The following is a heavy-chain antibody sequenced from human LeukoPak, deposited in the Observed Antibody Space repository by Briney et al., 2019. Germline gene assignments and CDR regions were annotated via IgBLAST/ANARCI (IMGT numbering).Heavy chain of an antibody. V-gene: IGHV4-31*02. CDR2: IYYSGST. Sequence: PSETLSLTWTVSGGSISSSGYYWSWIRQHPEKGLEWIGYIYYSGSTYYNPSLKSRLTISVDTSKNQFSLKLSSVTAADTAIYYCARAHDILTGYYRFDYWGQGTLVTASS. D-gene: IGHD3-9*01. J-gene: IGHJ4*02. CDR1: GGSISSSGYY. CDR3: ARAHDILTGYYRFDY.